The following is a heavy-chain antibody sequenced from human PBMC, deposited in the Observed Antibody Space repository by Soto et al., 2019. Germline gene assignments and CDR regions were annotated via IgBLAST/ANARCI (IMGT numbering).Heavy chain of an antibody. J-gene: IGHJ4*02. CDR2: IYYRSKWYN. Sequence: SQTLSLTCAISGDSVSSDSAAWNWIRQSPSRGLEWLGRIYYRSKWYNDYAASVKSRITINPDTSKNHFSLQMNSVTPEDTAVYYCSSWHYDYWGQGTLVTVSS. D-gene: IGHD2-15*01. CDR3: SSWHYDY. V-gene: IGHV6-1*01. CDR1: GDSVSSDSAA.